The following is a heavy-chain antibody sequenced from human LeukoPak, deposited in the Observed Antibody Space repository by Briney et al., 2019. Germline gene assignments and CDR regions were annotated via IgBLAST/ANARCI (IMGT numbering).Heavy chain of an antibody. Sequence: GESLKISCKGSGYSFTSYWIGWVRQMPGKGLEWMGIIYPGDSDTRYSPSFQGQVTISADKSISTAYLQWSSLKASDTAMYYCARQGIRGVYYYYMDVWGKGTTVTVSS. CDR3: ARQGIRGVYYYYMDV. CDR1: GYSFTSYW. V-gene: IGHV5-51*01. D-gene: IGHD1-26*01. CDR2: IYPGDSDT. J-gene: IGHJ6*03.